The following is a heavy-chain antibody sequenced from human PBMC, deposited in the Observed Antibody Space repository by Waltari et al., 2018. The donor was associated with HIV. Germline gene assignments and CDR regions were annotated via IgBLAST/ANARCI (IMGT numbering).Heavy chain of an antibody. Sequence: QVQLVQSGAEVQQPGASVKVSCKASGYTFSNYGITWVRQAPGQGLEWMGWVTPYNGNTNYARNVQGRVTMTTDTSTTTAYMELRSLRSDDTALYYCARDRGKYYGSGTDSFDIWGQGTTVTVSS. J-gene: IGHJ3*02. D-gene: IGHD3-10*01. CDR1: GYTFSNYG. CDR3: ARDRGKYYGSGTDSFDI. CDR2: VTPYNGNT. V-gene: IGHV1-18*01.